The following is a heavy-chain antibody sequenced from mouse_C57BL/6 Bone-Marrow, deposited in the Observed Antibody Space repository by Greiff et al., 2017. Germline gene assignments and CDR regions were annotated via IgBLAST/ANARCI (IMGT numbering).Heavy chain of an antibody. CDR1: GYTFTSYG. J-gene: IGHJ1*03. V-gene: IGHV1-81*01. CDR3: ARGFYYGSSYGWYFDV. CDR2: IYPRSGNT. Sequence: QVQLQQSGAELARPGASVKLSCKASGYTFTSYGISWVKQRTGQGLEWIGEIYPRSGNTYYNEKFKGKATLTADKSSSTAYMELRSLTSEDSAVXFCARGFYYGSSYGWYFDVWGTGTTVTFSS. D-gene: IGHD1-1*01.